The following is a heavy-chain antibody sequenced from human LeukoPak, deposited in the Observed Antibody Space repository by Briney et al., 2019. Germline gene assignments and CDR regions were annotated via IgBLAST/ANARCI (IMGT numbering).Heavy chain of an antibody. D-gene: IGHD2-2*01. CDR2: INHSGST. J-gene: IGHJ5*02. Sequence: SETLSLTCAVYGGSFSGYYWSWIRQPPGKGQEWIGEINHSGSTNYNPSLKSRVTISVDTSKNQFSLKLSSVTAADTAVYYCARKGRVGKGPLVVPSSNWFDPWGQGTLVTVSS. CDR3: ARKGRVGKGPLVVPSSNWFDP. V-gene: IGHV4-34*01. CDR1: GGSFSGYY.